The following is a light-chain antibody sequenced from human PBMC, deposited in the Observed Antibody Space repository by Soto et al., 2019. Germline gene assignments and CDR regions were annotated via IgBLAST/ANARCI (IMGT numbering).Light chain of an antibody. CDR3: QQRSNWPRT. J-gene: IGKJ1*01. V-gene: IGKV3-11*01. CDR1: QSVSSY. CDR2: DAS. Sequence: EIVLTQSPATLSLSPGERATLSCRASQSVSSYLAWYQQKPGQAPRLLIYDASNRATGIPARLSGSGSGTDLTLTISSLEPEDFAVYYCQQRSNWPRTFGQGTKV.